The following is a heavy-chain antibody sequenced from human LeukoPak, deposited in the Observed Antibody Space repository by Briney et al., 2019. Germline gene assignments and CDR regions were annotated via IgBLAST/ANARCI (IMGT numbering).Heavy chain of an antibody. Sequence: SETLSLTCAVYGGSSSGYYWSWIRQPPGKGLEWIGEINHSGSTNYNPSLKSRVTISVDTSKNQFSLKLSSVTAADTAVYYCARHSPYYYDSSGLDYWGQGTLVTVSS. V-gene: IGHV4-34*01. CDR1: GGSSSGYY. J-gene: IGHJ4*02. D-gene: IGHD3-22*01. CDR2: INHSGST. CDR3: ARHSPYYYDSSGLDY.